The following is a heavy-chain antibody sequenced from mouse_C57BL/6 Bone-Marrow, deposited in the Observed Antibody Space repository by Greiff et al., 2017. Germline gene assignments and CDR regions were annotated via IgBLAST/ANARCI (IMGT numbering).Heavy chain of an antibody. CDR1: GFTFSSYA. Sequence: EVQRVESGEGLVKPGGSLKLSCAASGFTFSSYAMSWVRQTPEKRLEWVAYISSGGAYIYYADTVKGRFTISRDNARNTLYLQMSSLKSEDTAMYYCTREEDFGIFAYWGQGTLVTVSA. V-gene: IGHV5-9-1*02. D-gene: IGHD2-1*01. J-gene: IGHJ3*01. CDR2: ISSGGAYI. CDR3: TREEDFGIFAY.